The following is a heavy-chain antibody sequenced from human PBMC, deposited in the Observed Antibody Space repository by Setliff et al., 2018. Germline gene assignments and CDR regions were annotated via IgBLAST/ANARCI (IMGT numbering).Heavy chain of an antibody. CDR2: IKEDGSQR. V-gene: IGHV3-7*01. Sequence: PGGSLRLSCAASGFDFKTHWMDWARQAPGKGLEWVANIKEDGSQRNYVDAVRGRFTVSRDNARNLLYLQMNSLRAEDTAVYYCARVAGRGRYWYFDLWGRGTLVTVSS. J-gene: IGHJ2*01. CDR1: GFDFKTHW. CDR3: ARVAGRGRYWYFDL.